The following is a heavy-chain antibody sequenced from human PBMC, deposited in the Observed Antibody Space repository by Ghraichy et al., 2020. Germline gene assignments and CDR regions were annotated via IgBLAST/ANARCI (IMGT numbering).Heavy chain of an antibody. V-gene: IGHV4-59*08. J-gene: IGHJ3*02. CDR3: ARGLGTYGVVTLAAFDI. Sequence: SETLSLTCTVSGGSISSYYWSWIRQPPGKGLEWIGYIYYSGSTNYNPSLKSRVTISVDTSKNQFSLKLSSVTAADTAVYYCARGLGTYGVVTLAAFDIWGQGTMVTVSS. CDR1: GGSISSYY. D-gene: IGHD4-23*01. CDR2: IYYSGST.